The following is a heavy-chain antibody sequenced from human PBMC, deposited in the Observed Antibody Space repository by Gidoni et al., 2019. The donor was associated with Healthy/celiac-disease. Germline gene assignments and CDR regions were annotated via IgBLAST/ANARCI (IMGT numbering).Heavy chain of an antibody. CDR1: GGSISSSSYY. J-gene: IGHJ5*02. V-gene: IGHV4-39*07. Sequence: QLQLQESGPGLVKPSETLSLTCTVSGGSISSSSYYWGWIRQPPGKGLEWIGSIYYSGSTYYNPSLKSRVTISVDTSKNQFSLKLSSVTAADTAVYYCARGEATLKKGIPYNWFDPWGQGTLVTVSS. CDR3: ARGEATLKKGIPYNWFDP. CDR2: IYYSGST.